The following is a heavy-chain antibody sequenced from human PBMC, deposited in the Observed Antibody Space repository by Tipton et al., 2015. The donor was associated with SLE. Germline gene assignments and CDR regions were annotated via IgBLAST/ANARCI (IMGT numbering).Heavy chain of an antibody. CDR1: GGSISSSSFH. CDR2: IYYSGST. V-gene: IGHV4-39*07. D-gene: IGHD6-19*01. CDR3: ARDSSGWLYYYYGMDV. J-gene: IGHJ6*02. Sequence: TLSLTCTVSGGSISSSSFHWGWIRQPPGKGLEWIGSIYYSGSTYYNPSLKSRVTISVDTSKNQFSLKLGSVTAADTAVYYCARDSSGWLYYYYGMDVWGQGTTVTVSS.